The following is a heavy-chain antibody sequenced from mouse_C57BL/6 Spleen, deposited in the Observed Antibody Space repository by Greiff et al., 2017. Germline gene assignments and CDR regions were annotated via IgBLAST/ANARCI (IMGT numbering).Heavy chain of an antibody. CDR2: IRSKSSNYAT. J-gene: IGHJ1*03. CDR1: GFTFNTYA. D-gene: IGHD1-1*01. CDR3: VRSHYYGSSDWYFDV. V-gene: IGHV10-3*01. Sequence: EVQGVESGGGLVQPKGSLKLSCAASGFTFNTYAMHWVRQAPGKGLEWVARIRSKSSNYATYYADSVKNRFTISRDDSQSMLYLQMNNLKTEDTAMYYCVRSHYYGSSDWYFDVWGTGTTVTVSS.